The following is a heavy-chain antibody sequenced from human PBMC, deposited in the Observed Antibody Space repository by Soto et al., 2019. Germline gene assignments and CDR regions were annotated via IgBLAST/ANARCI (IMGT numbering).Heavy chain of an antibody. D-gene: IGHD3-16*01. J-gene: IGHJ4*02. CDR1: GYTFTSYG. Sequence: QVQLVQSGAEVKKPGASVKVSCKTSGYTFTSYGISWVRQAPGQGLEWMGWISPYNGNTKYDQKLQERVTMTTDTSPRTAYMELRSLRSDDTAIYYCAKGGRGDNDYWGQGTLVTVSS. CDR2: ISPYNGNT. V-gene: IGHV1-18*01. CDR3: AKGGRGDNDY.